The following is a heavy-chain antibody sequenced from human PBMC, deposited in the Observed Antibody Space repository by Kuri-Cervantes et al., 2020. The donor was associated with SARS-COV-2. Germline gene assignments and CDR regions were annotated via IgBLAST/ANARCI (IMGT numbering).Heavy chain of an antibody. CDR1: GGSFSGYY. J-gene: IGHJ4*02. CDR3: AGKRVTDIVVVVKSYFDD. Sequence: ESLKIFCAVYGGSFSGYYWGWIRQPPGKGLEWPGEINHSGSTNYNPSLKSRVTISADTSKNQFSLTLSSVTAADTAVYYCAGKRVTDIVVVVKSYFDDSGQGTLVTVSS. V-gene: IGHV4-34*01. D-gene: IGHD2-15*01. CDR2: INHSGST.